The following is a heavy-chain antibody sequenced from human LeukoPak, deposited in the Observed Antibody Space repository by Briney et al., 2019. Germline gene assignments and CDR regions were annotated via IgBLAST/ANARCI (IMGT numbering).Heavy chain of an antibody. Sequence: GGSLRLSCAASEFTFSSYWMSWVRQAPGKGLEWVSGINWNGGSTGYVDSVKGRFTISRDNAKNSLYLQMNSLRAEDTALYYCARGIDDGDNWFDSWGQGTLVTVSS. D-gene: IGHD1-1*01. CDR1: EFTFSSYW. CDR3: ARGIDDGDNWFDS. V-gene: IGHV3-20*04. CDR2: INWNGGST. J-gene: IGHJ5*01.